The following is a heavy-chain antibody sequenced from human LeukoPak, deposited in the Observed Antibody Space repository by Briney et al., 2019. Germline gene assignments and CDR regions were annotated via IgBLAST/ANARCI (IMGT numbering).Heavy chain of an antibody. Sequence: PSETLSLTCAVYGGSFSGYYWSWIRQPPGKGLEWIGEINHSGSTNYNPSLKSRLTISVDTSKNQFSLKLSSVTAADTAVYYCARTLVGATTDEDDYWGQGTLVTVSS. J-gene: IGHJ4*02. V-gene: IGHV4-34*01. CDR1: GGSFSGYY. D-gene: IGHD1-26*01. CDR2: INHSGST. CDR3: ARTLVGATTDEDDY.